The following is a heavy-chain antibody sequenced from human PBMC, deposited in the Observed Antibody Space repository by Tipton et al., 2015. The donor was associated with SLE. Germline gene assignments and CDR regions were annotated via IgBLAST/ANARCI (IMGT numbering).Heavy chain of an antibody. CDR3: ARGPMTTVTTGFDY. J-gene: IGHJ4*02. CDR2: IQHSGFT. CDR1: GGSISSGDYS. D-gene: IGHD4-11*01. V-gene: IGHV4-30-2*01. Sequence: TLSLTCAVSGGSISSGDYSWSWIRQPPGKGLEWLGYIQHSGFTYSSPSLRSRVTISIDRSKNQFSLRLSSVTAADTAIYYCARGPMTTVTTGFDYWGQGTLVTVSS.